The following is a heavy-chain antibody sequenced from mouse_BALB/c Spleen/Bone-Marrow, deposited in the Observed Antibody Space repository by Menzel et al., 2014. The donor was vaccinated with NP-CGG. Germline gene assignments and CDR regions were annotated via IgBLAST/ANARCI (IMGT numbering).Heavy chain of an antibody. CDR3: ARLGYYGAMEY. Sequence: EVQLVESGGGLVQPGGSLKLSCAASGFDFSRLWMSWVRQAPGKGLEWIGEINPDSRTINFTPPLKDKFIISRDNAKNTLYLQMSKVRSEDTALYYCARLGYYGAMEYWGQGTSVTVSS. CDR2: INPDSRTI. V-gene: IGHV4-1*02. CDR1: GFDFSRLW. J-gene: IGHJ4*01. D-gene: IGHD1-1*01.